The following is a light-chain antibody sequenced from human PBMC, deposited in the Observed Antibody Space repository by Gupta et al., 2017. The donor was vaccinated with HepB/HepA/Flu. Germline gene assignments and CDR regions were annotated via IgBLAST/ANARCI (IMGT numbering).Light chain of an antibody. Sequence: EIVMTQSPATLSVSPGERATLSCRASQSVSSNLAWYQQQPGQAPRLLIYGASTRATGIPARFSGSGSGTEFTLTISSLQSEDFAVYYCQQYNNWAPSWTFGQGTKVEIK. V-gene: IGKV3-15*01. CDR3: QQYNNWAPSWT. CDR1: QSVSSN. J-gene: IGKJ1*01. CDR2: GAS.